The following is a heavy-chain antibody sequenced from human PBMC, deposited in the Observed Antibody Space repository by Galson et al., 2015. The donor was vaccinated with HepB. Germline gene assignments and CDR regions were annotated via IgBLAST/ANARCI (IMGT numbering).Heavy chain of an antibody. D-gene: IGHD3-3*01. V-gene: IGHV3-48*01. CDR1: GFTFSSYS. Sequence: SLRLSCAASGFTFSSYSMNWVRQAPGKGLEWVSYISSSSSTIYYADSVKGRFTISRDNAKNSLYLQMNSLRAEDTAVYYCARVDTIFGVVIFPPDYWGQGTLVTVSS. CDR3: ARVDTIFGVVIFPPDY. CDR2: ISSSSSTI. J-gene: IGHJ4*02.